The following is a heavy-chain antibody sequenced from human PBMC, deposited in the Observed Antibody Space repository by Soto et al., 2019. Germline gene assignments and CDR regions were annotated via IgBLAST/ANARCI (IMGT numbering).Heavy chain of an antibody. D-gene: IGHD3-10*01. CDR2: ISGSGGST. Sequence: GGSLRLSCAASGFTFSSYAMSWVRQAPGKGLEWVSAISGSGGSTYYADSVKGRFTISRDNSKNTPYLQMNSLRAEDTAVYYCAKGYGSGSQSSDYYMDVWGKGTTVTVSS. V-gene: IGHV3-23*01. CDR1: GFTFSSYA. CDR3: AKGYGSGSQSSDYYMDV. J-gene: IGHJ6*03.